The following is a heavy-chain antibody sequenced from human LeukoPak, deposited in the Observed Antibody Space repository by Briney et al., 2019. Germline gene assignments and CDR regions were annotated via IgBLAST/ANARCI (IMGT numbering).Heavy chain of an antibody. CDR1: GGSISGYS. J-gene: IGHJ4*02. CDR3: ARADSSGYSIFGY. CDR2: MYYNGGP. V-gene: IGHV4-59*01. D-gene: IGHD3-22*01. Sequence: PSETLSLTCTVSGGSISGYSWSWIRQPPGKGLEWIGYMYYNGGPTYNPSLESRVTIAEDTSKNQLSLKLTSVTAADTAVYYCARADSSGYSIFGYWGQGTLVTVSS.